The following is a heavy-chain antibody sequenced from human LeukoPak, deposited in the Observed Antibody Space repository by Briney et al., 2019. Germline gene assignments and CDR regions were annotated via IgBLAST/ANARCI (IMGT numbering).Heavy chain of an antibody. J-gene: IGHJ4*02. CDR3: ARGNSSSWVDY. CDR2: IIPIFGTA. D-gene: IGHD6-13*01. V-gene: IGHV1-69*06. Sequence: ASVKVSCKASGYTFTSYDINWVRQATGQGLEWMGGIIPIFGTANYAQKFQGRVTITADKSTSTAYMELSSLRSEDTAVYYCARGNSSSWVDYWGQGTLVTVSS. CDR1: GYTFTSYD.